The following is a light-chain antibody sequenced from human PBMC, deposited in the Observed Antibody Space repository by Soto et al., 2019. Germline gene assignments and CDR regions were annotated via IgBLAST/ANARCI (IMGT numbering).Light chain of an antibody. J-gene: IGKJ1*01. Sequence: EIVMTQSPATLSVSPGERATLSCRASQSVSSNLAWYPQKPGQAARVLIYGASSRATGIPDRFSGSGSGTDFTLTISRLEPEDFAVYYCQQYGNDETFGQGTKVDI. V-gene: IGKV3-20*01. CDR1: QSVSSN. CDR3: QQYGNDET. CDR2: GAS.